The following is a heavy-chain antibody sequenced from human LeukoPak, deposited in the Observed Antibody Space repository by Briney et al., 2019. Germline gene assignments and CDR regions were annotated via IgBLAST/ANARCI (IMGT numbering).Heavy chain of an antibody. CDR3: ARSYYYDSSGYSGPYYFDY. J-gene: IGHJ4*02. D-gene: IGHD3-22*01. V-gene: IGHV4-59*08. CDR1: GGSISSYY. Sequence: SETLSLTCTVSGGSISSYYWSWIRQPPGKGLEWIGYIYYSGSTNYNPSLKSRVTISVDTSKNQFSLKLSSVTAADTAVYYCARSYYYDSSGYSGPYYFDYWGQGTLVTVSS. CDR2: IYYSGST.